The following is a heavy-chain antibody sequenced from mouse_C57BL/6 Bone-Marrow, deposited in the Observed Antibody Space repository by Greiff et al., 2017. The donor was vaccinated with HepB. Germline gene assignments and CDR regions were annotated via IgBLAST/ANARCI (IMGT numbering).Heavy chain of an antibody. V-gene: IGHV2-2*01. J-gene: IGHJ4*01. D-gene: IGHD1-1*01. CDR3: ARKGVVAPFAMDY. CDR2: IWSGGST. Sequence: VKLMESGPGLVQPSQSLSITCTVSGFSLTSYGVHWVRQSPGKGLEWLGVIWSGGSTDYNAAFISRLSISKDNSKSQVFFKMNSLQADDTAIYYCARKGVVAPFAMDYWGQGTSVTVSS. CDR1: GFSLTSYG.